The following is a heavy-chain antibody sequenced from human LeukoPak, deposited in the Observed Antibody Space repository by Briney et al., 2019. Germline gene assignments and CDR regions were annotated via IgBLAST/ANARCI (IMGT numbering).Heavy chain of an antibody. Sequence: ASVKVSCKASGYTFTSYYMHWVRQAPGQGPEWMGIINPSGGSTSYAQKFQGRVTMTRDTSTSTVYMGLSSLRSEDTAVYYCARVSGYDSDYYYYGMDVWGQGTTVTVSS. CDR2: INPSGGST. J-gene: IGHJ6*02. CDR3: ARVSGYDSDYYYYGMDV. CDR1: GYTFTSYY. V-gene: IGHV1-46*01. D-gene: IGHD5-12*01.